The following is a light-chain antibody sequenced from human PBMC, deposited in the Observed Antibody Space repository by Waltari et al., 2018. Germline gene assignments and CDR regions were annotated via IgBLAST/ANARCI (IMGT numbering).Light chain of an antibody. CDR3: VLYMGSGISQ. Sequence: QTVVTQEPSFSVSPGGTVTLTCGLSSGSVSTNYYPTWYQQTPGQAPRTLIYSTNTRSSGVPDRFSGSILGNKAALTITGAQADDESDYYCVLYMGSGISQFGGGTKLTAL. CDR1: SGSVSTNYY. J-gene: IGLJ2*01. CDR2: STN. V-gene: IGLV8-61*01.